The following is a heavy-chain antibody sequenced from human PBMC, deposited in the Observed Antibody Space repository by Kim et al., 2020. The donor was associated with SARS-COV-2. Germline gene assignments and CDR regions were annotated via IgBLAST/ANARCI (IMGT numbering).Heavy chain of an antibody. CDR3: AKKFHYGSGSYLYYFDY. D-gene: IGHD3-10*01. J-gene: IGHJ4*02. Sequence: VRGRFTISRDHAKNTLYLQMNSLRAEDTAVYYCAKKFHYGSGSYLYYFDYWGQGTLVTVSS. V-gene: IGHV3-23*01.